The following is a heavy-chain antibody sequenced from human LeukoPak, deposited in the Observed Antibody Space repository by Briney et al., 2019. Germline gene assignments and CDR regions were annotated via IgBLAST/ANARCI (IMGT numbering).Heavy chain of an antibody. D-gene: IGHD3-10*01. CDR1: GFTVSSNY. CDR3: ARDSYGSGSYPDY. V-gene: IGHV3-66*01. Sequence: GGSLRLSCAASGFTVSSNYMSWVRQAPGKGLEWVSVIYSGGSTYYADSVKGRFTISRDNSKNTLYLQMNSLRAEDTAVYYCARDSYGSGSYPDYWGQGTLVTVSS. J-gene: IGHJ4*02. CDR2: IYSGGST.